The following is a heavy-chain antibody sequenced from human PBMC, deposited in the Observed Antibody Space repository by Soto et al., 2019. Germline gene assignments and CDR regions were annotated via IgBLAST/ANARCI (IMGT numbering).Heavy chain of an antibody. Sequence: GGSLRLSCAASGFTVSSNYMSWVRQAPGKGLEWVSVIYSGGSTYYADSVKGRFTISRDNSKNTLYLKMNSLRAEDMAVYYCARDRDGIGAFDIWGQGTMVTVSS. CDR2: IYSGGST. CDR1: GFTVSSNY. D-gene: IGHD3-10*01. V-gene: IGHV3-53*01. J-gene: IGHJ3*02. CDR3: ARDRDGIGAFDI.